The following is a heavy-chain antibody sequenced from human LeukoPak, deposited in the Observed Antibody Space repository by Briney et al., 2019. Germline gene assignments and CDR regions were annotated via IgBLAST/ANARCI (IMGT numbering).Heavy chain of an antibody. Sequence: GGSLRLSCAAPEFSFKSYSFNWVRQAPGKGLEWVSSINKGSTHMYYADSVKGRFTVSRDDAQNSLYLQMNSLSAEDTALYYCVRLRRNSDSSGYYYYYDSWGRGTQVTVSS. CDR1: EFSFKSYS. D-gene: IGHD3-22*01. CDR3: VRLRRNSDSSGYYYYYDS. CDR2: INKGSTHM. V-gene: IGHV3-21*01. J-gene: IGHJ4*02.